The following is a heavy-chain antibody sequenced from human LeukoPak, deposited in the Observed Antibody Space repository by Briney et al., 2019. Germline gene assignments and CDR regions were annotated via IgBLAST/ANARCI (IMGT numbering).Heavy chain of an antibody. CDR1: GYAFTTYD. J-gene: IGHJ4*02. CDR3: ARGVLRYFAAFDS. CDR2: MNPNSGNT. V-gene: IGHV1-8*01. D-gene: IGHD3-9*01. Sequence: ASVKVSCKASGYAFTTYDITWVRQATGQGLEWMGWMNPNSGNTGYAQKFQGRVTMTRDTSISTAYMELSSLRSEDTAVYYCARGVLRYFAAFDSWGQGTLVTVSS.